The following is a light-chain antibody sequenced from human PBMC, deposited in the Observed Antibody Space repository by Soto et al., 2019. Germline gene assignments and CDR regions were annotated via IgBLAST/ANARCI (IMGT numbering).Light chain of an antibody. CDR3: SSYTSTSTLV. Sequence: ALTQPASVSGSPGQSITISFTGTSSDVGGYNSVSWYQQHPGKAPILMIYDVSYRPSGVSNRFSGSKSGNTASLTISGLQAEDEADYYCSSYTSTSTLVFGPGTKVTVL. CDR2: DVS. J-gene: IGLJ1*01. V-gene: IGLV2-14*03. CDR1: SSDVGGYNS.